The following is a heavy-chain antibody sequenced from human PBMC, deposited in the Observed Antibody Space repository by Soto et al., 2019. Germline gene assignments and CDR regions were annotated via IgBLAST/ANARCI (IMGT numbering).Heavy chain of an antibody. CDR2: ISSSSSYT. D-gene: IGHD3-9*01. CDR3: ARARTQTYYDIVP. CDR1: GFTFSDYY. V-gene: IGHV3-11*05. J-gene: IGHJ5*02. Sequence: PGGSLRLSCAASGFTFSDYYMSWIRQAPGKGLEWVSYISSSSSYTNYADSVKGRFTISRDNAKNSLYLQMNSLRDEDTAVYYCARARTQTYYDIVPWGPGALVTVSS.